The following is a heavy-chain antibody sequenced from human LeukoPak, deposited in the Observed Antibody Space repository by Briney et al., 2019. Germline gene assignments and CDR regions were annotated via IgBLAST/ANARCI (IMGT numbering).Heavy chain of an antibody. CDR1: GFSFSSYW. CDR3: ARDDYGSSGYYFRPDY. CDR2: IKEDGTGK. V-gene: IGHV3-7*01. D-gene: IGHD3-22*01. Sequence: GGSLRLSCAASGFSFSSYWMSWVRQAPGKGLEWVGNIKEDGTGKYYVDAVKSRFTISRDNSDNTLYMQMNSLRAEDTAVYYCARDDYGSSGYYFRPDYWGQGTLVTVSS. J-gene: IGHJ4*02.